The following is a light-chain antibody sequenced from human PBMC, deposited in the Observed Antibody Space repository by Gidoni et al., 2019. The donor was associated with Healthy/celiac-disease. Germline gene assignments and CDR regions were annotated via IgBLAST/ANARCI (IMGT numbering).Light chain of an antibody. CDR3: QQRSNWPKT. J-gene: IGKJ2*01. CDR1: QSVSSY. V-gene: IGKV3-11*01. CDR2: DAS. Sequence: EIVLTQSPATLSLSPGERATLSCRASQSVSSYLAWYQQKPGQAPRLLIYDASNRATGIPARFSGSGSGTDSTLTIRSLEPEDFAVYYCQQRSNWPKTFGQGTKLEIK.